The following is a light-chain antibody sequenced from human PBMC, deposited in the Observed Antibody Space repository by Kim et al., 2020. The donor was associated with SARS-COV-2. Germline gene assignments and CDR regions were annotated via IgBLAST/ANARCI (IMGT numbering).Light chain of an antibody. Sequence: EIVMTQSPATLSVSPGERATLSCRASQSVSSNLAWYQQKPGQAPRLLIYGASTRATGIPARFSGSGSGTEFTLTISSLQSEDFAVYYCQKYNNWPPFYTFGQGTKREI. V-gene: IGKV3-15*01. CDR3: QKYNNWPPFYT. CDR1: QSVSSN. CDR2: GAS. J-gene: IGKJ2*01.